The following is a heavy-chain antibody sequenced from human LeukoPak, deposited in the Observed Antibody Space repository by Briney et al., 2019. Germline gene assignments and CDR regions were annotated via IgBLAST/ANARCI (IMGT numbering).Heavy chain of an antibody. CDR3: ARGCRGGSCYLDYYYGMDV. D-gene: IGHD2-15*01. Sequence: GASVKVSCKASGYTFTSYAMNWVRQAPGQGLEWMGWINTNTGNPTYAQGFTGRFVFSLDTSVSTAYLQISSLKAEDTAVYYCARGCRGGSCYLDYYYGMDVWGQGTTVTVSS. J-gene: IGHJ6*02. CDR2: INTNTGNP. V-gene: IGHV7-4-1*02. CDR1: GYTFTSYA.